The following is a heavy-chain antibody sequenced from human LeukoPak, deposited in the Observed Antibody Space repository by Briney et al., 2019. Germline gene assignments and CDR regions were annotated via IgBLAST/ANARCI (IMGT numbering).Heavy chain of an antibody. D-gene: IGHD1-14*01. CDR1: GGSLSSGGYS. CDR3: ARKTSEHVVTRNPGYFDY. V-gene: IGHV4-30-2*01. J-gene: IGHJ4*02. Sequence: SQTLSLTCAVSGGSLSSGGYSWSWIRQPPGKGLEWIGYIYHSGSTYYNPSLKSRVTISVDRSKNQFSLKLSSVTAADTAVCSCARKTSEHVVTRNPGYFDYWGQGTLVTVSS. CDR2: IYHSGST.